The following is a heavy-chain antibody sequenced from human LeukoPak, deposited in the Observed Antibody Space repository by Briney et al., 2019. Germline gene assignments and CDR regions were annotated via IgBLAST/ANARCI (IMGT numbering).Heavy chain of an antibody. Sequence: GRSLRLSCAASGFTFSSYAMHWVRQAPGKGLEWVAVISYDGSNKYYADSVKGRFTISRDNSKNTLYLQMNSLRAEDTAVYYCARTVIEYSSSPFDYWGQGTLVTVSS. CDR3: ARTVIEYSSSPFDY. CDR1: GFTFSSYA. V-gene: IGHV3-30*04. D-gene: IGHD6-6*01. CDR2: ISYDGSNK. J-gene: IGHJ4*02.